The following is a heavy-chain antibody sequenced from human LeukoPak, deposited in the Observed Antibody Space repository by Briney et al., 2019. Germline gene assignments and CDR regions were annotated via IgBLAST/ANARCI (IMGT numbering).Heavy chain of an antibody. V-gene: IGHV4-31*03. Sequence: PSETLSLTCTVPGGSISSGGYYWSWIRQHPGKGLEWIGYIYYSGSTYYNPSLKSRVTISVDTSKNQFSLKLSSVTAADTAVYYCAITTVVLEYGMDVWGQGTTVTVSS. D-gene: IGHD2/OR15-2a*01. CDR1: GGSISSGGYY. J-gene: IGHJ6*02. CDR2: IYYSGST. CDR3: AITTVVLEYGMDV.